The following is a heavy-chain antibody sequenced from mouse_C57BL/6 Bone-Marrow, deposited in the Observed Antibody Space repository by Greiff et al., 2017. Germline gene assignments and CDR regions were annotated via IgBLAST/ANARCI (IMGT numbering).Heavy chain of an antibody. CDR2: IYIGNGYT. Sequence: EVKLQESGPELVKPGASVKISCKASGYAFSSSWMNWVKQRPGQGLEWIGYIYIGNGYTAYNEKFKGKATLTSDTSSSTAYMQLSSLTSEDSAIYFCASHYYGSSYPLGYWGQGTTLTVSS. J-gene: IGHJ2*01. D-gene: IGHD1-1*01. CDR3: ASHYYGSSYPLGY. V-gene: IGHV1-58*01. CDR1: GYAFSSSW.